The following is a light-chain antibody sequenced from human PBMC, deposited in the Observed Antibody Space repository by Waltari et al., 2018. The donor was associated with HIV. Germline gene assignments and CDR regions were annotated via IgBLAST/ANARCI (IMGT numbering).Light chain of an antibody. Sequence: QSVLTQPPSASGTPGPRVTISCSGASSNIGSTTVNWYQQLPGTAPQLLIYSNNQRPSGVPDRFSGSKSGTSASLAISGLQSEDEADYYCATWDDNLNGWVFGGGTKLTVL. J-gene: IGLJ3*02. CDR3: ATWDDNLNGWV. CDR2: SNN. CDR1: SSNIGSTT. V-gene: IGLV1-44*01.